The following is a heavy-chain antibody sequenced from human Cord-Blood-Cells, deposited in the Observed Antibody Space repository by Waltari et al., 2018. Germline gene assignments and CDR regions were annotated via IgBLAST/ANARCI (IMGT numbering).Heavy chain of an antibody. CDR1: GFPVCSIS. D-gene: IGHD3-10*01. Sequence: EVQLVESGGGLVKPGGSLRLSCAASGFPVCSISLNWFRQAPGTGLEWVSSISSSSSYIYYADSVKGRFTISRDNAKNSLYLQMNSLRAEDTAVYYCASSGLWFGELLNWRQGTLVTVSS. J-gene: IGHJ4*02. CDR3: ASSGLWFGELLN. V-gene: IGHV3-21*01. CDR2: ISSSSSYI.